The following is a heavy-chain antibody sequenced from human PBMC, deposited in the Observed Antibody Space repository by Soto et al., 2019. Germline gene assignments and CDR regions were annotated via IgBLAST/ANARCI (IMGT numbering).Heavy chain of an antibody. CDR1: GFTFSSFW. D-gene: IGHD2-15*01. V-gene: IGHV3-7*01. J-gene: IGHJ4*02. Sequence: EVQLVESGGGLVQPGGSLKLSCAASGFTFSSFWMNWVRQAPGKGLEWVANIKGDGSEKYYVDSVKGRFTISRDNAKNSLYLEMNSLRAEDTAVYYCAAGFPQDYWGQGTLVPVSS. CDR3: AAGFPQDY. CDR2: IKGDGSEK.